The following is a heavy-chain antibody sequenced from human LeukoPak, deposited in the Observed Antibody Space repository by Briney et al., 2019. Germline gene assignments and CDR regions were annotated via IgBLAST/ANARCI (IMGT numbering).Heavy chain of an antibody. V-gene: IGHV1-2*04. Sequence: ASVKVSCKASGYTFTGYYMHWVRQAPGQGLEWMGWINPNSGGTNYAQKFQGWVTMTRDTSISTAYMELSRLRSDDTAVYYCARGPKTYYDFWSGYYGKYYFDYWGQGTLVTVSS. CDR3: ARGPKTYYDFWSGYYGKYYFDY. CDR2: INPNSGGT. J-gene: IGHJ4*02. CDR1: GYTFTGYY. D-gene: IGHD3-3*01.